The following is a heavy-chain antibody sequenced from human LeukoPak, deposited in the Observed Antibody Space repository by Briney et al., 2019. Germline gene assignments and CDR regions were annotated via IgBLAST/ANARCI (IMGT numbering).Heavy chain of an antibody. D-gene: IGHD2-15*01. V-gene: IGHV6-1*01. CDR1: GDSVSSSSAA. CDR2: TYYRSKWYN. CDR3: ARGFDTPINAFDI. Sequence: SQALSLTCAISGDSVSSSSAAWNWIRQSPSRVLEWLGRTYYRSKWYNDYAVSVKSRITINPDTSKNQFSLQLNSMTPEDTAVYYCARGFDTPINAFDIWGQGTKVSVSS. J-gene: IGHJ3*02.